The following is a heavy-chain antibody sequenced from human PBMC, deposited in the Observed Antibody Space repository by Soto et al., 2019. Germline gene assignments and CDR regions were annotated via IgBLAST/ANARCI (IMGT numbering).Heavy chain of an antibody. CDR2: IHYSGSV. CDR3: VREDDGGDRDYYGLDV. CDR1: GGSISSDHYH. Sequence: QVQLQESGPGLVRPSQTLTLTCNVSGGSISSDHYHWTWIRQPPGKGLEWIGYIHYSGSVHYNPSLQRPVTMSVDTSKNLFSLKLSSVTAADTAVYFGVREDDGGDRDYYGLDVWGQGTTVTVSS. D-gene: IGHD2-21*02. V-gene: IGHV4-30-4*01. J-gene: IGHJ6*02.